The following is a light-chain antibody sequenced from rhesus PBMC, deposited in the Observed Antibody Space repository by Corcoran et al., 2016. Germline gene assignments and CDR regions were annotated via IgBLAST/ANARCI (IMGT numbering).Light chain of an antibody. CDR3: QQYNSAPYT. CDR1: QGISSW. CDR2: KAS. Sequence: DIQMTQSPSSLSASVGDRVTITCRASQGISSWLAWYQQQPWKAPKLLIYKASRLQGGVPSRFRGSGSGADFTLGISSLQPDDFATYYCQQYNSAPYTFGQGTKVEIK. J-gene: IGKJ2*01. V-gene: IGKV1-21*01.